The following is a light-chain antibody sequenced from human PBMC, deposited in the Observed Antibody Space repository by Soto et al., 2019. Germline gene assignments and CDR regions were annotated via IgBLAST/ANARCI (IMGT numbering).Light chain of an antibody. CDR2: DVS. V-gene: IGLV2-11*01. CDR3: CSYAGSYSYV. J-gene: IGLJ1*01. CDR1: SSDVGGYNY. Sequence: QSALTQPRLVSGSPVQSVTISCTGTSSDVGGYNYVSWYQQHPGKAPKLMIYDVSKRPSGVPDRFSGSKSGNTASLTISGLQAEDEADYYCCSYAGSYSYVFGTGTKVTVL.